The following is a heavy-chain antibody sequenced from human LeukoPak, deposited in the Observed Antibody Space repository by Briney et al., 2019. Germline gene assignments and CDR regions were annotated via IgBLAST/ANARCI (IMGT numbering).Heavy chain of an antibody. CDR1: GFTFSSYA. Sequence: GGSLRLSCAASGFTFSSYAMSSVRQAPGKGLEWVSPISADGRSTYYADSVKGRFTISRDNSKNTLYLQMNSLRAEDTAVYYCAKEHILTGYSDYWGQGTLVTVSS. D-gene: IGHD3-9*01. CDR3: AKEHILTGYSDY. V-gene: IGHV3-23*01. J-gene: IGHJ4*02. CDR2: ISADGRST.